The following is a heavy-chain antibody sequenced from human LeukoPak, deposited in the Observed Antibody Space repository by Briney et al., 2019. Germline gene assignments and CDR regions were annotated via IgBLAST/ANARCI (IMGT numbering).Heavy chain of an antibody. CDR3: AKDAQRGFDYSNSLEY. CDR2: IWSDGTNQ. Sequence: GKSLTLSCVASQFRFPFSHYGMHWVRQAPGRGLEWVAVIWSDGTNQYYADPVRGRLTISRDNSQNTVYLQMNSLRVEDTAVYFCAKDAQRGFDYSNSLEYWGQGTLVTVSS. D-gene: IGHD4-11*01. J-gene: IGHJ4*02. V-gene: IGHV3-33*06. CDR1: QFRFPFSHYG.